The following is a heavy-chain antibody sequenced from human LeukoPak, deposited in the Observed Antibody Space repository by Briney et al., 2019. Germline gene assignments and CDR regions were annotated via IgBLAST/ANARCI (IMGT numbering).Heavy chain of an antibody. Sequence: GGSLRLSCAASGFTFNSYAMSWVRQAPGKGLEWVSAISSSGDRTDYAGSVKGRFTISRDNSKNTLDLQMNSLRADDTAVYYCAKHRQWELLPLDYWGQGTLVTVSS. CDR3: AKHRQWELLPLDY. CDR2: ISSSGDRT. J-gene: IGHJ4*02. D-gene: IGHD1-26*01. V-gene: IGHV3-23*01. CDR1: GFTFNSYA.